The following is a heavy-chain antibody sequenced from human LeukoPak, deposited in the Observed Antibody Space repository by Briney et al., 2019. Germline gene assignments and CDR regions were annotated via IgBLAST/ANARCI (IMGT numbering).Heavy chain of an antibody. J-gene: IGHJ5*02. CDR1: GGSFSGYY. Sequence: SETLSLTCAVYGGSFSGYYRSWIRQPPGKGLEWIGEINHSGSTNYNPSLKSRVTISVDTSKNQFSLKLSSVTAADTAVYYCARGLFDDPTRFDPWGQRTLVTVSS. CDR3: ARGLFDDPTRFDP. V-gene: IGHV4-34*01. CDR2: INHSGST. D-gene: IGHD2-21*01.